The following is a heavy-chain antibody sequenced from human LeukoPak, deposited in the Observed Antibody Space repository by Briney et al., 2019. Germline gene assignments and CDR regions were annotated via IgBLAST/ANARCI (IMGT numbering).Heavy chain of an antibody. CDR1: GYTFTSYG. D-gene: IGHD2-15*01. CDR2: ISAYNGNT. Sequence: GASVKVSCKASGYTFTSYGISWVRQAPGQGLEWMGWISAYNGNTKYAQKLQGRVTMTTDTSTSTAYMELRSLRSEDTAVYYCARDSGLSGGSWPLDYWGQGTLVTVSS. V-gene: IGHV1-18*01. CDR3: ARDSGLSGGSWPLDY. J-gene: IGHJ4*02.